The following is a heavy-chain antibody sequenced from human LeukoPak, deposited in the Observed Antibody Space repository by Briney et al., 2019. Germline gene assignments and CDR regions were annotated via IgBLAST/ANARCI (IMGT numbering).Heavy chain of an antibody. CDR1: GYTFSSHA. V-gene: IGHV7-4-1*02. J-gene: IGHJ3*02. CDR2: INTNTGTP. D-gene: IGHD6-6*01. CDR3: ARDLVSAGFDI. Sequence: ASVKVSCKAFGYTFSSHAKNWVRQAPGQGLELMGWINTNTGTPTYAQGFAGRFVFSLDTSVTTAYLQITSLKAEDTAVYYCARDLVSAGFDIWGQGTMVTVSS.